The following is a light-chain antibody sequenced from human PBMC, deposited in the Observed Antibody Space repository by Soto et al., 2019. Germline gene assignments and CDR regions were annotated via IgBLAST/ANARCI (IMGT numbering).Light chain of an antibody. V-gene: IGKV3D-15*01. J-gene: IGKJ2*01. CDR3: QHSNGWVKT. CDR2: GVS. Sequence: EIMMTQSPGTLSVSPGERATLSCRASQNVGDQLAWYQQKPGQPPRLLIYGVSTRAAGIPARFSGSGSGTDFTLTIGSLQSEDFSVYYCQHSNGWVKTFGQGTKVEIK. CDR1: QNVGDQ.